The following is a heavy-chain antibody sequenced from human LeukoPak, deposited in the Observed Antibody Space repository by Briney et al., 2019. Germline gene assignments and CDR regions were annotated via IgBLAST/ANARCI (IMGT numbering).Heavy chain of an antibody. CDR1: GFTFGNFD. D-gene: IGHD3-3*02. V-gene: IGHV3-20*04. Sequence: GGSLRLSCAASGFTFGNFDMTWVRQTPGKGLEWISAINWSGASRGYADSVKGRFTVSRGNARNSLFLEMNSLRVEDTAVYYCARGQDGNHFFDYWGQGTLVTVSS. J-gene: IGHJ4*02. CDR3: ARGQDGNHFFDY. CDR2: INWSGASR.